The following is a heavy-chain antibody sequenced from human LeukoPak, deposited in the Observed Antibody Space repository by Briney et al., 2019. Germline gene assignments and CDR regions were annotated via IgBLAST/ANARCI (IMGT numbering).Heavy chain of an antibody. V-gene: IGHV3-7*01. CDR1: GFTFSTYW. Sequence: PGGSLRLSCAASGFTFSTYWMSWVRQAPGKGLEWVANIKQDGSEKYYVDSVKGRFTISRDNAKNSLYLQMNSLRAEDPAVYYCGTRSSSGWYWALNSFDIWGQGTLVTVSS. CDR3: GTRSSSGWYWALNSFDI. J-gene: IGHJ3*02. D-gene: IGHD6-19*01. CDR2: IKQDGSEK.